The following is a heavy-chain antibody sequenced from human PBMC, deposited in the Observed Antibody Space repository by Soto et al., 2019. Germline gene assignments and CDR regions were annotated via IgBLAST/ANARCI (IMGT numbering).Heavy chain of an antibody. CDR1: GYTFTSYG. CDR3: ARASSIAARPSYFAY. Sequence: GASVKVSCKASGYTFTSYGISWVRQAPGQGLEWMGRIIAFNGIANYAQKFQGRVTMTADKSTSTAYMELSSLRSEDTAVYYCARASSIAARPSYFAYWGQGTLVTVSS. D-gene: IGHD6-6*01. J-gene: IGHJ4*02. V-gene: IGHV1-18*01. CDR2: IIAFNGIA.